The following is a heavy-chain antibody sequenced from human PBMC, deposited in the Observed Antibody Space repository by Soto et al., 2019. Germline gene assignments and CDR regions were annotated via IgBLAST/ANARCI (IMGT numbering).Heavy chain of an antibody. D-gene: IGHD3-22*01. J-gene: IGHJ4*02. CDR1: KYTYTNYA. CDR3: ARGERYYYDSSGYFGFDY. V-gene: IGHV1-3*01. CDR2: INAGNGHT. Sequence: ASVKVSCQTSKYTYTNYAIHWVRQAQRQRLEWMGWINAGNGHTKYSQKFQARVTITRDTSASTAYMELSSLRSEDTAVYYCARGERYYYDSSGYFGFDYWGQGTLVTVSS.